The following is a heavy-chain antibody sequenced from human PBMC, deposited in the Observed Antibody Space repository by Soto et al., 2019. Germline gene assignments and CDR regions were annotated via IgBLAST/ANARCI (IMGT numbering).Heavy chain of an antibody. CDR3: VRSKGGYSYGTPFDY. D-gene: IGHD5-18*01. Sequence: EVQLEESGGALVQPGRSLRLSCAASGFTFDDYAMHWVRRVLGKGLGWVSSISWNSGNIGYADSVKGRFTTSRDNAKNSLYLQMNSLRPEDTALYYCVRSKGGYSYGTPFDYWGQGTLVTVSS. CDR2: ISWNSGNI. J-gene: IGHJ4*02. V-gene: IGHV3-9*01. CDR1: GFTFDDYA.